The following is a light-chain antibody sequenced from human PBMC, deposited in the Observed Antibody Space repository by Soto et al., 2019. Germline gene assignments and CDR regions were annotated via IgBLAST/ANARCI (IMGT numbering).Light chain of an antibody. V-gene: IGKV3-11*01. CDR3: QQRSNWPLT. Sequence: EIVLTQSPATLSLSPGERATLSCRASQSVSSYLAWYQQKPGQAPRLLIYDASNRATGIPARFSGSGSGTDFTLTISSLEPEDFAFYYCQQRSNWPLTFGGGT. CDR1: QSVSSY. J-gene: IGKJ4*01. CDR2: DAS.